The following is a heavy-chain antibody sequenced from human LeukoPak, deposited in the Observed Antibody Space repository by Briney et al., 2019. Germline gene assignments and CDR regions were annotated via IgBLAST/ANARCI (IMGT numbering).Heavy chain of an antibody. V-gene: IGHV3-21*01. CDR2: ISSSSSYI. J-gene: IGHJ4*02. D-gene: IGHD3-10*01. CDR1: GFTFSSYS. CDR3: ALHLYYYGSGSYLSPAFDY. Sequence: GGSLRLSCAASGFTFSSYSMNWVRQAPGKGLEWVSSISSSSSYIYYADSVKGRFTISRDNAKNSLYLQMNSLRAEDTAVYYCALHLYYYGSGSYLSPAFDYWGQGTLVTVSS.